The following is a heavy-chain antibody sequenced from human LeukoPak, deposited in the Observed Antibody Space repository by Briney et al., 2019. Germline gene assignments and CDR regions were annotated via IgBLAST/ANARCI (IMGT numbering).Heavy chain of an antibody. D-gene: IGHD6-6*01. V-gene: IGHV3-23*01. CDR2: ISDSGGGT. CDR3: AQTGSSSGQ. Sequence: GGSLRLSCAASGFTFSSYAMSWFRQAPGKGLEWVSGISDSGGGTYYTDAVKGRFTISRDNSKNTLYLQMNSLRAEDTAVYYCAQTGSSSGQWGQGTLVTVSS. J-gene: IGHJ4*02. CDR1: GFTFSSYA.